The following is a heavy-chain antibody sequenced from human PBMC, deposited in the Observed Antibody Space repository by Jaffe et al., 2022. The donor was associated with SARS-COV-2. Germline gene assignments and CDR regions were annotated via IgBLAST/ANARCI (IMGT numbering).Heavy chain of an antibody. Sequence: QVQLVESGGGVVQPGRSLRLSCAASGFTFSSYGMHWVRQAPGKGLEWVAVISYDGSNKYYADSVKGRFTISRDNSKNTLYLQMNSLRAEDTAVYYCAKDLPPGGTIFGVVNWAYYGMDVWGQGTTVTVSS. CDR1: GFTFSSYG. CDR3: AKDLPPGGTIFGVVNWAYYGMDV. V-gene: IGHV3-30*18. D-gene: IGHD3-3*01. J-gene: IGHJ6*02. CDR2: ISYDGSNK.